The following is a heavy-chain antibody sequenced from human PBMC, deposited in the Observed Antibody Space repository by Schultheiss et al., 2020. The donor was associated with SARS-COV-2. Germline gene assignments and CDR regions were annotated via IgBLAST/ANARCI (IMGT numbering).Heavy chain of an antibody. CDR2: IYTSGST. CDR3: ARALPKGDWNDRRDYYYYYSDV. CDR1: GGSISSSSYY. V-gene: IGHV4-61*02. D-gene: IGHD1-1*01. Sequence: SETLSLTCTVSGGSISSSSYYWGWIRQPAGKGLEWIGRIYTSGSTDYNPSFKSRLTISVDTSTNQLSLRLTSVTAADTALYYCARALPKGDWNDRRDYYYYYSDVWGKGTMVTVSS. J-gene: IGHJ6*03.